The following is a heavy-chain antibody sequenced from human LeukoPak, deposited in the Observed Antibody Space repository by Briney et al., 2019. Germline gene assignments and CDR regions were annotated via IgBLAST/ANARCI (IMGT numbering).Heavy chain of an antibody. D-gene: IGHD5/OR15-5a*01. CDR1: GFTFDDYA. Sequence: GGSLRLSCAASGFTFDDYAMHRVRQAPGNGLEWVSLISWDGGGTYYADSVKVRFTISRDNSKNSLYLQMNSLRAEDTALYYCEKANVYARSKWLDPWGQGNLVTVSS. V-gene: IGHV3-43D*03. CDR2: ISWDGGGT. CDR3: EKANVYARSKWLDP. J-gene: IGHJ5*02.